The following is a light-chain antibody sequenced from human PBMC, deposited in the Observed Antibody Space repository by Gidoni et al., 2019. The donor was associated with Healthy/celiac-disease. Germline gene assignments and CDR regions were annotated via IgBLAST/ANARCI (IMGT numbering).Light chain of an antibody. J-gene: IGKJ1*01. Sequence: ELVMTQSPATLSVSPGERATLSCRASQSVSSNLAWYQQQPGQAPRLLLYGASTRATGIPARFSGSGSGTEFTLIINSVQSEDFAVYYCQQHNNWSPWTFGQXTKVEIK. V-gene: IGKV3-15*01. CDR2: GAS. CDR1: QSVSSN. CDR3: QQHNNWSPWT.